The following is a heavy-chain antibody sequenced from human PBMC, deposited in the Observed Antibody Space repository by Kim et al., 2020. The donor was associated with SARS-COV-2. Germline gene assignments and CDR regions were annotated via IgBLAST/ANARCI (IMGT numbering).Heavy chain of an antibody. CDR1: GFSVSSSA. Sequence: GGSLRLSCAASGFSVSSSAMTWVRQAPGKGLEWVSAINGFGTTTYDADSVKGRFTISRDESKNTVFLQMNSLRVEDTAVYYCAKDLLFFTHWGQGTLVTVSS. J-gene: IGHJ4*02. CDR3: AKDLLFFTH. D-gene: IGHD3-10*02. CDR2: INGFGTTT. V-gene: IGHV3-23*01.